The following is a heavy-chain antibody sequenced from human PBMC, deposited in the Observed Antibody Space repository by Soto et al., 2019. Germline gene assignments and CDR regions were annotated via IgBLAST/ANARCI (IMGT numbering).Heavy chain of an antibody. J-gene: IGHJ4*02. CDR1: GFTFSSYG. CDR3: XXXGLYCSGGSCYYGNGYFDY. D-gene: IGHD2-15*01. Sequence: QVQLVESGGGVVQPGRSLRLSCAASGFTFSSYGMHWVRQAPGKGLEWVAVISYDGSNKYYADSVKGRFTISXDNSKXXXXXXXXXXXXXXXXXXXXXXXGLYCSGGSCYYGNGYFDYWGQGTLVTVSS. CDR2: ISYDGSNK. V-gene: IGHV3-30*03.